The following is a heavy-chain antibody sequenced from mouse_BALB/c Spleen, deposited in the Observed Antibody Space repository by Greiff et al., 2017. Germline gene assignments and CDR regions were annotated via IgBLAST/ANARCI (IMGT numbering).Heavy chain of an antibody. J-gene: IGHJ2*01. CDR2: ISSGSSTI. V-gene: IGHV5-17*02. D-gene: IGHD2-10*02. CDR1: GFTFSSFG. Sequence: EVMLVESGGGLVQPGGSRKLSCAASGFTFSSFGMHWVRQAPEKGLEWVAYISSGSSTIYYADTVKGRFTISRDNPKNTLFLQMTSLRSEDTAMYYCARSRYGNYGGYYFDYWGQGTTLTVSA. CDR3: ARSRYGNYGGYYFDY.